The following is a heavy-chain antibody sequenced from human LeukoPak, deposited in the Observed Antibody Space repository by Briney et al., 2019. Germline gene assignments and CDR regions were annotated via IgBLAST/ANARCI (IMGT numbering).Heavy chain of an antibody. J-gene: IGHJ6*03. D-gene: IGHD6-13*01. CDR1: GFTVSNKY. CDR2: IYSDGRT. CDR3: ARAYSSSWRNYWVGYYYYMDV. Sequence: GGSLRLSCAASGFTVSNKYMTWVRQAPGKGLEWVSLIYSDGRTYYADSVKGRCTISRDNAKNSLYLQMNSLRAEDTAVYYCARAYSSSWRNYWVGYYYYMDVWGKGTTVTVSS. V-gene: IGHV3-53*01.